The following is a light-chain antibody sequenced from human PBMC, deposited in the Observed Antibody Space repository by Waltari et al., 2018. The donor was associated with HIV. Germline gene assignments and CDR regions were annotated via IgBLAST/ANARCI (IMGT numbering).Light chain of an antibody. V-gene: IGLV2-23*02. CDR3: CSYASSTTFEV. J-gene: IGLJ1*01. Sequence: QSALTQPASVSGSPGQSITISCTGTSSDIGPYNVVPRFQHHPGKAPKLMIYEDTKRPPGVSNRFSGSKSGNTASLTISGLQGEDEADYYCCSYASSTTFEVFGTGTKVTVL. CDR1: SSDIGPYNV. CDR2: EDT.